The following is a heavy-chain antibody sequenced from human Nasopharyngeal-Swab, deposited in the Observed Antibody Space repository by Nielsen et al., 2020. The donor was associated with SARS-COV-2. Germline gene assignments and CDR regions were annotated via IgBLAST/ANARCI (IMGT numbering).Heavy chain of an antibody. J-gene: IGHJ4*02. V-gene: IGHV3-30-3*01. CDR2: ISYDGSNK. D-gene: IGHD2-21*01. CDR3: AREQGDHFDY. CDR1: GFTFSGYA. Sequence: GESLKISCAASGFTFSGYAMHWVRQAPGKGLEWVAVISYDGSNKYYVDSVKGRFTISRDNSKNTLYLQMNSLRAEDTAVYYCAREQGDHFDYWGQGTLVTVSS.